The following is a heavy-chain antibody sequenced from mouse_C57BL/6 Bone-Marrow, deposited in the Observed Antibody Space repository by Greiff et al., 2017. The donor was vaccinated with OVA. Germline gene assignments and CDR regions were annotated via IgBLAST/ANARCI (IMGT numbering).Heavy chain of an antibody. CDR2: ISDGGSYT. D-gene: IGHD1-1*01. Sequence: EVMLVESGGGLVKPGGSLKLSCAASGFTFSSYAMSWVRQTPEKRLEWVATISDGGSYTYYPANVKGRFTISRDNAKNNLYLQMSHLKAEDTAMYYCARDASTVVADYWGQGTTLTVSS. V-gene: IGHV5-4*01. CDR3: ARDASTVVADY. CDR1: GFTFSSYA. J-gene: IGHJ2*01.